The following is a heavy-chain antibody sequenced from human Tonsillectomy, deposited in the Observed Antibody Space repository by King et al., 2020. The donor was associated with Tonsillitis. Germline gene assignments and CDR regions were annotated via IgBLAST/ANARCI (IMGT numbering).Heavy chain of an antibody. CDR2: MYYGGSS. CDR3: ASPRISLVWYFDL. V-gene: IGHV4-59*01. Sequence: VQLQESGPGLVKPSETLSLTCSVSGASISNYYWSWIRQPPGKGLEWIGYMYYGGSSNYNPSLKSRVTMSVDTSKSQFSLKLNSVTAADTAVYYCASPRISLVWYFDLWGRGTLVTVSS. CDR1: GASISNYY. J-gene: IGHJ2*01. D-gene: IGHD2/OR15-2a*01.